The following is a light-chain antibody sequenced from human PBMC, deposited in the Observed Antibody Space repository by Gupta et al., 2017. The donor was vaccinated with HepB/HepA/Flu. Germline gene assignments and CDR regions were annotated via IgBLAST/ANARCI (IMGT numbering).Light chain of an antibody. CDR2: WAS. CDR1: QSVLYSSNNKNY. V-gene: IGKV4-1*01. Sequence: DIVMTHSPDSLAVSLGERATINCKSSQSVLYSSNNKNYLAWHQQKPGQPPKLLIYWASTRESGVPDRFSGSGSGTDFTLTISSLHAEDVAVYYCQQYYSTPITFGQGTRLEIK. J-gene: IGKJ5*01. CDR3: QQYYSTPIT.